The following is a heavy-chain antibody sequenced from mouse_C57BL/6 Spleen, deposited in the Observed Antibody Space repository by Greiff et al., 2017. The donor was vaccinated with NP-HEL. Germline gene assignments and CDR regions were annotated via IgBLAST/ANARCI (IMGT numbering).Heavy chain of an antibody. CDR1: GYTFTSYW. V-gene: IGHV1-69*01. CDR3: ARMNYYDSSIDY. CDR2: IDPSDSYT. J-gene: IGHJ2*01. Sequence: QVQLQQPGAELVMPGASVKLSCKASGYTFTSYWMHWVKQRPGQGLEWIGEIDPSDSYTNYNQKFKGKSTLTVDKSSSPAYMQLSSLTSKDSAVYYCARMNYYDSSIDYWGQGTTLTVSS. D-gene: IGHD1-1*01.